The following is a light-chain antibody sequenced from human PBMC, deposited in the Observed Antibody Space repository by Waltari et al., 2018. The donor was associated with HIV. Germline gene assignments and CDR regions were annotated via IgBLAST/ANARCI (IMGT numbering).Light chain of an antibody. CDR2: GNI. V-gene: IGLV1-40*01. Sequence: VLTQPPSVSGAPGLGVTVSCTGSGANLADGYAVHWSQQLPGTAPNLLIYGNINSPSGVPDRFSASKSGTSASLAITGLQPEDEADYYCQSYDSSLSAWVFGGGTKLTVL. J-gene: IGLJ3*02. CDR1: GANLADGYA. CDR3: QSYDSSLSAWV.